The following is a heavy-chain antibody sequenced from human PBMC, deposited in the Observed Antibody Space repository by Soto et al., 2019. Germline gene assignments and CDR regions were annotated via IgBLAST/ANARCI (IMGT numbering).Heavy chain of an antibody. J-gene: IGHJ4*02. CDR1: GFTFNNYA. Sequence: EVQLLESGGGLLQPGGSLRLSCAASGFTFNNYAMTWVRKAPGKVLEWVSAISGGGDTTSYADSVKGRFTVSRDGSKNTLYLQMSSLRAEDTALYYCAKGRGGSGSLTPRVDFWCQGTLVTVSS. V-gene: IGHV3-23*01. D-gene: IGHD3-10*01. CDR3: AKGRGGSGSLTPRVDF. CDR2: ISGGGDTT.